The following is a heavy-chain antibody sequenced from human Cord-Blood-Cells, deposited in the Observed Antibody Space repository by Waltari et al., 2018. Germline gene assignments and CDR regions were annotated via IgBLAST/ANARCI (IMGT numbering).Heavy chain of an antibody. D-gene: IGHD3-10*01. Sequence: QVQLVESGGGVVQPGRSLRLSCAASGFTFSSYAMHWVRQAAGKGLEWVAVISYDGSNKYYADSVKGRFTISRDNSKNTLYLQMNSLRAEDTAVYYCARDFSFGELNYWGQGTLVTVSS. V-gene: IGHV3-30-3*01. J-gene: IGHJ4*02. CDR2: ISYDGSNK. CDR1: GFTFSSYA. CDR3: ARDFSFGELNY.